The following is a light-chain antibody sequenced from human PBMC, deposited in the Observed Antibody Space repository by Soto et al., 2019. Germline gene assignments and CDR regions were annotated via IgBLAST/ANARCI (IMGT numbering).Light chain of an antibody. Sequence: ILMTQSPATLSVSPGERATLSCRASQSVSNNFAWYQQKPRQAPRLLIYDASTRATGIPARFSGSGSGTEFTLTISGLQSEDFAVYYCQQYNNWPPWTFGQGTKVEIK. CDR1: QSVSNN. CDR3: QQYNNWPPWT. V-gene: IGKV3-15*01. J-gene: IGKJ1*01. CDR2: DAS.